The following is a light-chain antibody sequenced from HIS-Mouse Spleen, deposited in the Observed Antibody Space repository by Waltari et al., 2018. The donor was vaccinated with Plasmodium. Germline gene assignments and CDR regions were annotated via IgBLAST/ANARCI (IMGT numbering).Light chain of an antibody. Sequence: AIRLTQSPSSFSASTGVTVPIPCRASQGISSYLAWSQQKPGKAPKLLIYAASTLQSGVPSRFSGSGSGTDFTLTISCLQSEDFATYYCQQYYSYPYTFGQGTKLEIK. V-gene: IGKV1-8*01. CDR2: AAS. CDR1: QGISSY. CDR3: QQYYSYPYT. J-gene: IGKJ2*01.